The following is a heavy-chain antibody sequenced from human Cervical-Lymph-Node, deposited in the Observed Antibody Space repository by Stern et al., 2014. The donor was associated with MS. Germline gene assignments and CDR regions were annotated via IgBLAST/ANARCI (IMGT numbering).Heavy chain of an antibody. CDR2: IYHTGST. CDR3: AIPVRDGNKYFWYFHL. Sequence: QLQLQESGPGLVKPSGTLSLTCAVSGGSISSDNWWSWVRQPPGKGLDWIGDIYHTGSTNYNPSLKSRVIISVDKSKNQFSLELNSVTAADTAVYYCAIPVRDGNKYFWYFHLWGRGTLVTVSS. CDR1: GGSISSDNW. V-gene: IGHV4-4*02. J-gene: IGHJ2*01. D-gene: IGHD5-24*01.